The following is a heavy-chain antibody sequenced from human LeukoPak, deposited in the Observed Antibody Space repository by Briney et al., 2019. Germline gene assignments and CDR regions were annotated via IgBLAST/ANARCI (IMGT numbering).Heavy chain of an antibody. CDR3: ASSEWGSGWPFDY. J-gene: IGHJ4*02. Sequence: SETLSLTCTVSGGSISSGSYYWSWIRQPAGKGLEWIRRIYTSGSTNYNPSLKSRVTISVDTSKNQFSLKLSSVTAADTAVYYCASSEWGSGWPFDYWGQGTLVTVSS. CDR1: GGSISSGSYY. D-gene: IGHD6-19*01. CDR2: IYTSGST. V-gene: IGHV4-61*02.